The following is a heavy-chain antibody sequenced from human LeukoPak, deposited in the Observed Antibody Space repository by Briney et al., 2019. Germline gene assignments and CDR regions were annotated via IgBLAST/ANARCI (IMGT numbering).Heavy chain of an antibody. CDR2: IDATDGSP. J-gene: IGHJ4*02. Sequence: GGSLRLSCAASGFTFSSYVVRLVRQAPGKGLGWISSIDATDGSPYLANSMKGRFTTSRDKSRISLYLQMNSLRVKDTAVYYCARDAGGIRGDYWGQGTLVTVSS. D-gene: IGHD1-14*01. CDR1: GFTFSSYV. V-gene: IGHV3-23*01. CDR3: ARDAGGIRGDY.